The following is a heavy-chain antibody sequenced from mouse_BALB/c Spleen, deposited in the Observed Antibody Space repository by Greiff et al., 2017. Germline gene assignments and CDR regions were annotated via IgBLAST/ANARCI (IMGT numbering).Heavy chain of an antibody. Sequence: VQRPPSGAGVGGPGVSGEISCKGSGYPFPVIAMPRVKQSHARSLEWIGVISTYYGNTNYNQKFKGKATMTVDKSSSTAYMELARLTSEDSAIYYCARGHWDRAMDYWGQGTSVTVSS. V-gene: IGHV1S137*01. CDR2: ISTYYGNT. D-gene: IGHD4-1*01. J-gene: IGHJ4*01. CDR3: ARGHWDRAMDY. CDR1: GYPFPVIA.